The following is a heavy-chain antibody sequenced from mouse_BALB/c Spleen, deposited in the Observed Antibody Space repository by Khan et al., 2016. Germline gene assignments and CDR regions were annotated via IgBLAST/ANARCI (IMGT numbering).Heavy chain of an antibody. Sequence: EVQLQESGGGLVQPGGSLKLSCAASGFDFSRSWMSWVRQAPGKGLEWIGEINPDRSTINYTPSLKDTFIISRDNAKHTLYLQMSKVRSEDTAPYYCGSLHYYGNVDYWGQGTTRTVSS. D-gene: IGHD1-2*01. CDR2: INPDRSTI. CDR1: GFDFSRSW. CDR3: GSLHYYGNVDY. J-gene: IGHJ2*01. V-gene: IGHV4-1*02.